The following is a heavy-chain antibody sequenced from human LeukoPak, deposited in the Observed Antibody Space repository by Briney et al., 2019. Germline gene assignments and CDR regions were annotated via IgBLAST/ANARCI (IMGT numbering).Heavy chain of an antibody. Sequence: PSETLSLTCAVSGASVSRGGYSWNWIRQPPGKGLEWIGYLSYSGSAYYKPSLKRRVTISVDRSKNQFSLNVTSVTAADTAVYFCARAPGIAAVGAPCFFDYWGQGTLVTVPS. J-gene: IGHJ4*02. CDR3: ARAPGIAAVGAPCFFDY. CDR1: GASVSRGGYS. V-gene: IGHV4-30-2*01. CDR2: LSYSGSA. D-gene: IGHD6-13*01.